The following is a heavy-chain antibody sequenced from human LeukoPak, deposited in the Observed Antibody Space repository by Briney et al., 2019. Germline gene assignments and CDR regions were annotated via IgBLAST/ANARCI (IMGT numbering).Heavy chain of an antibody. D-gene: IGHD6-19*01. J-gene: IGHJ3*02. V-gene: IGHV3-49*04. Sequence: GGSLRLSCTASGFTFGDYAMSWVRQAPGKGLEWVGFIRSKAYGGTTEYAASVKGRFTISRDDSKSIAYLQMNSLKTEDTAVYYCTRARLIPYSSGWSPYGDAFDIWGQGTMVTVSS. CDR3: TRARLIPYSSGWSPYGDAFDI. CDR2: IRSKAYGGTT. CDR1: GFTFGDYA.